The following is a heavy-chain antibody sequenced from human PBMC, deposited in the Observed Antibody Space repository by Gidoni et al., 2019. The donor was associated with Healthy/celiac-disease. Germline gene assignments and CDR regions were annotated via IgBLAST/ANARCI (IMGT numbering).Heavy chain of an antibody. J-gene: IGHJ3*02. CDR2: ISSSGRTI. CDR3: ARVSYYDSSPGPDAFDI. CDR1: GFTFSSYE. D-gene: IGHD3-22*01. V-gene: IGHV3-48*03. Sequence: EVQLVESGGGLVQPGGSLRLSCAASGFTFSSYEMNWVRQAPGKGLEWVSYISSSGRTIYYADSVKGRFTISRDNAKNSLYLQMNSLRAEDTAVYYCARVSYYDSSPGPDAFDIWGQGTMVTVSS.